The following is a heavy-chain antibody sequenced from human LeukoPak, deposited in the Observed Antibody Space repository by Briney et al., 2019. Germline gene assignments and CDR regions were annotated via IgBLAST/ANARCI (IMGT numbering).Heavy chain of an antibody. CDR2: ISTTGST. Sequence: KASETLSLTYSVSGVAISDYFWSWIRQPAGRDLEWIGRISTTGSTYFNPSLQSRVRMSVDSSKTHFSLRLSSVTAADTAVYYCARSPSTIGWNWGYYFDFWGQGHLVTVSS. J-gene: IGHJ4*02. CDR1: GVAISDYF. V-gene: IGHV4-4*07. D-gene: IGHD1-7*01. CDR3: ARSPSTIGWNWGYYFDF.